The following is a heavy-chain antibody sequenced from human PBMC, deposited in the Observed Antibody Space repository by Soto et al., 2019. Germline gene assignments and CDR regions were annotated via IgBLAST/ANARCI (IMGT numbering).Heavy chain of an antibody. D-gene: IGHD3-10*01. Sequence: PLEILSLTCTVSGGSIINYYWSWIRQPTGQGLERIANIYSSGSTNYNPSLKSRVTISVDKSKNQFSLNLSSVTAADTAVYYCARDQNGSGNYYTRYFDYWGQGTLVTVSS. CDR3: ARDQNGSGNYYTRYFDY. V-gene: IGHV4-59*12. CDR2: IYSSGST. J-gene: IGHJ4*02. CDR1: GGSIINYY.